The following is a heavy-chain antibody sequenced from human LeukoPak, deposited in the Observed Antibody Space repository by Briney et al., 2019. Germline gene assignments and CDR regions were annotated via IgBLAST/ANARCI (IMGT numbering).Heavy chain of an antibody. CDR3: ARADSSSWYYFDY. D-gene: IGHD6-6*01. Sequence: GASVKVSCKASGYTFTSYDINWVRQATGQGLEWMGWMNPNSGNTGYAQKFQGRVTITRNTSISTAYMELSSLRSDDTAVYYCARADSSSWYYFDYWGQGTLVTVSS. CDR1: GYTFTSYD. CDR2: MNPNSGNT. J-gene: IGHJ4*02. V-gene: IGHV1-8*03.